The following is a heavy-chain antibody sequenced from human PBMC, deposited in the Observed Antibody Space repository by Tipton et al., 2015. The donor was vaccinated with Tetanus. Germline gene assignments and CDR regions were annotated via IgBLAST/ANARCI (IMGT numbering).Heavy chain of an antibody. CDR3: ARHSAMPAAIVYYAMDV. D-gene: IGHD2-2*02. J-gene: IGHJ6*02. V-gene: IGHV4-59*08. Sequence: LRLSCTVSGGSINSYYWSWVRQPPGKGLEWIAYIHYSGRTNYXXSLKSRVTISLATSENQFSLTLSSVTAADTAVYYCARHSAMPAAIVYYAMDVWGQGTTVTVSS. CDR1: GGSINSYY. CDR2: IHYSGRT.